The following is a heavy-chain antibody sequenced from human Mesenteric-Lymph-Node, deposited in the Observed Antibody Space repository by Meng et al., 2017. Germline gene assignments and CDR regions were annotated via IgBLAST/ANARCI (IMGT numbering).Heavy chain of an antibody. V-gene: IGHV3-9*01. Sequence: SLKISCAASGFTFDDYAMHWVRQAPGKGLEWVSGISWNSGSIGYADSVKGRFTISRDNAKNSLYLQMNSLRAEDTALYYCAKMGIAAAGRDAFDIWGQGTMVTVSS. D-gene: IGHD6-13*01. CDR3: AKMGIAAAGRDAFDI. CDR2: ISWNSGSI. CDR1: GFTFDDYA. J-gene: IGHJ3*02.